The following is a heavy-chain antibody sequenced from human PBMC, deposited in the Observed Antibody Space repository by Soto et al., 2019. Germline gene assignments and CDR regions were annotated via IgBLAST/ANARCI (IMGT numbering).Heavy chain of an antibody. CDR3: ARDYRYGTGGLDY. CDR2: IWYDGSNK. D-gene: IGHD5-18*01. V-gene: IGHV3-33*01. Sequence: QVQLVESGGGVVQPGRSLRLSCAASGFTFSSYGMHWVRQAPGKGLEWVAVIWYDGSNKYYADSVKGRFTISRDNSKNPLYLQMNSRRAEDTAVYYCARDYRYGTGGLDYWGQGTLVTVSS. CDR1: GFTFSSYG. J-gene: IGHJ4*02.